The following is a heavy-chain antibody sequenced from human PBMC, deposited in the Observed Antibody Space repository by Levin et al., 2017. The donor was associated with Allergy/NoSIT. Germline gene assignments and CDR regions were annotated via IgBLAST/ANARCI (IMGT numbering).Heavy chain of an antibody. J-gene: IGHJ4*02. V-gene: IGHV3-23*01. D-gene: IGHD3-10*01. CDR3: AKHSGTYYGSSDF. CDR2: ITPSCDIT. Sequence: GGSLRLSCAASGFTFSSDAMSWFRQAPGKGLEWVSSITPSCDITYHADSVEGRFTISRDNSKNTLYLQMDSLRAEDSAIYYCAKHSGTYYGSSDFWGQGTLVTVSS. CDR1: GFTFSSDA.